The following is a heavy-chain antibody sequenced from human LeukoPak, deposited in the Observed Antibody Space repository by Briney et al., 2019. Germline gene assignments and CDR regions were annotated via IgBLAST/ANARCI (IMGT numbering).Heavy chain of an antibody. CDR2: ISGSGGIT. D-gene: IGHD2-2*01. CDR3: AKAPKDIVVVPAAPNFGY. V-gene: IGHV3-23*01. J-gene: IGHJ4*02. CDR1: GFTFSSYA. Sequence: GGSLRLSCAASGFTFSSYAMSWVRQAPGKGLEWVSAISGSGGITYYADSVRGRFTISRDNTKNTLYLQMNRLRAEDTAGYYCAKAPKDIVVVPAAPNFGYWGQGTLVTVSS.